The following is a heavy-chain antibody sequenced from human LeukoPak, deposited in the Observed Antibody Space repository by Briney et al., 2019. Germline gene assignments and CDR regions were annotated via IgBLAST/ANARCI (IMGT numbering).Heavy chain of an antibody. CDR1: GFTFISYA. V-gene: IGHV3-23*01. CDR3: AKVGQTTSWYFAL. J-gene: IGHJ2*01. D-gene: IGHD1-1*01. Sequence: GGSLRFSCAASGFTFISYAMTWVRQAPGKGLEWVSTISGSGGSTYYADSVKGRFTISRDNSKNTLYLQMNTLRVDDTAVYYCAKVGQTTSWYFALWGRGTLVTVSS. CDR2: ISGSGGST.